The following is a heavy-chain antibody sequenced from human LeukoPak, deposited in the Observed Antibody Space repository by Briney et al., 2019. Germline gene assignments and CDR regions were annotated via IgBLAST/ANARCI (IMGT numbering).Heavy chain of an antibody. V-gene: IGHV3-15*01. D-gene: IGHD5-24*01. J-gene: IGHJ4*02. CDR3: VKDRDGKYRTFIDY. CDR1: GFIFPNAW. CDR2: IKNKNSGRTT. Sequence: GGSLRLSCAASGFIFPNAWMHWVRQAPGKGLEWVGRIKNKNSGRTTNYIAPVKGRFTISRDDSRNTLYLQMNSLRAEDTALYYCVKDRDGKYRTFIDYWGQGTLVTVSS.